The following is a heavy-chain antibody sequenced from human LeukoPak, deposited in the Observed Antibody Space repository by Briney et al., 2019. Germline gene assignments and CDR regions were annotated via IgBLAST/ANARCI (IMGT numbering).Heavy chain of an antibody. V-gene: IGHV1-46*01. CDR2: INPSGGST. Sequence: ASVKVSCKASGYTFTSCYMHWVRQAPGQGLEWMGIINPSGGSTSYAQKFQGRVTMTRDMSTSTVYMELSSLRSEDTAVYYCARGGSLGGYYYYMDVWGKGTTVTVSS. CDR1: GYTFTSCY. J-gene: IGHJ6*03. D-gene: IGHD2-15*01. CDR3: ARGGSLGGYYYYMDV.